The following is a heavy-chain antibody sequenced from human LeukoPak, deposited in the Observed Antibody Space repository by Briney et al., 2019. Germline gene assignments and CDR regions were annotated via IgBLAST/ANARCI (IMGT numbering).Heavy chain of an antibody. CDR1: ELTFDDYT. CDR3: AKLAVAATIHDH. J-gene: IGHJ4*02. CDR2: ISWDGGST. Sequence: GGSLRLSCVVSELTFDDYTMHWVRQAPGKGLEWVSGISWDGGSTYYTDSVKGRFAISRDNRKNSLYLQMNSLRTEDTALYFCAKLAVAATIHDHWGQGTLVTVSS. V-gene: IGHV3-43*01. D-gene: IGHD6-19*01.